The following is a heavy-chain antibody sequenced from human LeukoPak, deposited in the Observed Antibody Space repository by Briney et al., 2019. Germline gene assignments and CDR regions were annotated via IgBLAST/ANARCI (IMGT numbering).Heavy chain of an antibody. V-gene: IGHV1-2*02. J-gene: IGHJ4*02. CDR3: ARDERYDSSGYPFDY. CDR2: INPNSGGT. Sequence: ASVKVSCKASGYTFTGYFMHWVRQAPGQGLEWMGWINPNSGGTNYAQKFQGRVTMTRDTSISTAYMEVSRLRADDTAVYYCARDERYDSSGYPFDYWGQGALVTVPS. CDR1: GYTFTGYF. D-gene: IGHD3-22*01.